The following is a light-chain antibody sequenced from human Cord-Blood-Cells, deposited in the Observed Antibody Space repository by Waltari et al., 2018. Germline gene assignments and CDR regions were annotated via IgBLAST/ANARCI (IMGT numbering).Light chain of an antibody. V-gene: IGLV2-14*01. CDR2: EVS. CDR1: RSYVGGYNY. J-gene: IGLJ3*02. Sequence: SALTQPASVSGSPGKSITIACTGPRSYVGGYNYLSWYQQHPGKAPKLMIYEVSNRPSGVSNRFSGSKSGNTASLTISGLQAEDEADYYCSSYTSSSTDWVFGGGTKLTVL. CDR3: SSYTSSSTDWV.